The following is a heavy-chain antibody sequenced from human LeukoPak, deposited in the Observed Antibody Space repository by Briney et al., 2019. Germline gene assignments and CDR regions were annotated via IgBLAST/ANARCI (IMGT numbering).Heavy chain of an antibody. CDR3: ARALDYGDSGFDY. CDR2: IYSGGST. Sequence: GGSLRLPCAASGFTFSSNYMSWVRQAPGKGLEWVSVIYSGGSTYYADSVKGRFTISRDNSKNTLYLQMNSLRAEDTAVYYCARALDYGDSGFDYWGQGTLVTVSS. D-gene: IGHD4-17*01. V-gene: IGHV3-53*01. J-gene: IGHJ4*02. CDR1: GFTFSSNY.